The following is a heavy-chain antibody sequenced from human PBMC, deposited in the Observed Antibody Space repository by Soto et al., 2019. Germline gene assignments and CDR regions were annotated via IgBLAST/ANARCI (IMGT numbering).Heavy chain of an antibody. CDR3: ARRYCASDNCPLFYYFVDL. J-gene: IGHJ6*02. Sequence: VQLVQSGAEVKKTGSSVKVSCKASGGTFNKFAFSWVRQAPGQGFEWTGGIIPVFRSANYAQRFRGRITITADEYTSTVYLYMNDLRSDDTAVYYCARRYCASDNCPLFYYFVDLWGLGTTVTVSS. CDR2: IIPVFRSA. V-gene: IGHV1-69*01. D-gene: IGHD2-21*02. CDR1: GGTFNKFA.